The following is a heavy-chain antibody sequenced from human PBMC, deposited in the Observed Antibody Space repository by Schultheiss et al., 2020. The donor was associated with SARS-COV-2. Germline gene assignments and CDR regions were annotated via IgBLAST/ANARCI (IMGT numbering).Heavy chain of an antibody. D-gene: IGHD4-17*01. CDR3: ARDLYVGLRAFRYYYGMDV. Sequence: SETLSLTCTVSGGSISSSSYYWGWIRQPPGKGLEWIGSIYYSGSTYYNPSLKSRVTISVDTSKNQFSLKLSSVTAADTAVYYCARDLYVGLRAFRYYYGMDVWGQGTTVTVSS. J-gene: IGHJ6*02. CDR2: IYYSGST. V-gene: IGHV4-39*02. CDR1: GGSISSSSYY.